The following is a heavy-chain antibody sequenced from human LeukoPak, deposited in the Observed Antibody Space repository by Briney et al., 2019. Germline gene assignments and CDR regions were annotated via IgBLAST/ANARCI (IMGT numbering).Heavy chain of an antibody. CDR2: ISGASGNS. CDR3: TKNSVGSCSGGTCYWSDY. J-gene: IGHJ4*02. Sequence: GESLTLSCAASGFTFSNYAMTWVRQAPRKGLEWVSSISGASGNSFYAGSVRGRFTISRDNSKDTLFLQMNSLRAEDTATYYCTKNSVGSCSGGTCYWSDYWGQGTLVTVSS. D-gene: IGHD2-15*01. CDR1: GFTFSNYA. V-gene: IGHV3-23*01.